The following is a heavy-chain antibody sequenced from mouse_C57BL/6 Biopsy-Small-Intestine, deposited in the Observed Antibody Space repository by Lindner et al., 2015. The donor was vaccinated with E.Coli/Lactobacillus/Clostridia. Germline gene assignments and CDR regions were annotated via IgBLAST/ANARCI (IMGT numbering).Heavy chain of an antibody. D-gene: IGHD4-1*01. Sequence: VQLQESGPVLVKPGASVKMSCKASGYTFTDYYMNWVKQSHGKSLEWIGVINPYNGGTSYNQKFKGKATLTVDKSSSTAYMELNSLTSEDSAVYYCARRDWDYYYFDYWGQGTTLTVSS. CDR1: GYTFTDYY. V-gene: IGHV1-19*01. CDR3: ARRDWDYYYFDY. CDR2: INPYNGGT. J-gene: IGHJ2*01.